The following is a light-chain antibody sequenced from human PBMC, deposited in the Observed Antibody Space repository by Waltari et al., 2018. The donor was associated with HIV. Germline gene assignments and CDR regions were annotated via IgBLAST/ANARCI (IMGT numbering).Light chain of an antibody. J-gene: IGLJ3*02. V-gene: IGLV2-14*01. Sequence: QSALTQPASMSGSPGQSITISPPGPSSDVNDYNYFSWYQHHPDKAPKVIIYEVTRRPSGVSNRFSGSKSGNTASLTISGLLPEDEAEYFCVSYISSSTPEFGGGTKLTVL. CDR2: EVT. CDR1: SSDVNDYNY. CDR3: VSYISSSTPE.